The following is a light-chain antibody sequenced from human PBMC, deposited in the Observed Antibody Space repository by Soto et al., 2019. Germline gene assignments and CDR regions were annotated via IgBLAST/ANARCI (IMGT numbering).Light chain of an antibody. V-gene: IGLV2-11*01. Sequence: QSALTQPRSVSGSPGQSVTISCTGTSSDVGGYNYVSWYQQYPGKAPKLMIFDVNRRPSGVPDRFSGSKSGNTASLTISGLKVEDEADYYCCSSGGSPTYVFGTGTKLTVL. CDR1: SSDVGGYNY. CDR3: CSSGGSPTYV. J-gene: IGLJ1*01. CDR2: DVN.